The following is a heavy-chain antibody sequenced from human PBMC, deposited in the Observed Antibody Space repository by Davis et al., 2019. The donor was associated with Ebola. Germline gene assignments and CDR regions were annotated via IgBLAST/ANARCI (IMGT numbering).Heavy chain of an antibody. CDR1: GFTFSSYS. CDR2: ISSSSSYI. CDR3: ARDRGSAAGRSGAFDI. D-gene: IGHD6-13*01. V-gene: IGHV3-21*01. Sequence: GESLKISCAASGFTFSSYSMNWVRQAPGKGLEWVSSISSSSSYIYYADSVKGRFTIPRDNAKNSLYLQMNSLRAEDTAVYYCARDRGSAAGRSGAFDIWGQGTMVTVSS. J-gene: IGHJ3*02.